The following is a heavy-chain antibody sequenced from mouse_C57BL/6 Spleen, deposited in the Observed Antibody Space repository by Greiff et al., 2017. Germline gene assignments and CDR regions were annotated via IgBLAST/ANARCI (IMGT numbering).Heavy chain of an antibody. D-gene: IGHD4-1*01. J-gene: IGHJ4*01. V-gene: IGHV5-4*01. CDR3: ARDPLGAMDY. Sequence: EVKVVESGGGLVKPGGSLKLPCAASGFTFSSYAMSWVRQTPEKRLEWVATISDGGSYTYYPDNVKGRFTISRDNAKNNLYLQMSHLKSEDTAMYYCARDPLGAMDYWGQGTSVTVSS. CDR1: GFTFSSYA. CDR2: ISDGGSYT.